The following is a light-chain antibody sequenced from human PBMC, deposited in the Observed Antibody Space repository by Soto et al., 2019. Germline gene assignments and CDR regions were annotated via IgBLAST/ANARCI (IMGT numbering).Light chain of an antibody. J-gene: IGKJ1*01. V-gene: IGKV3-11*01. Sequence: EIVLTQSPSTLSLSPWERATLSCRAIQIVSSYLAWYQRKPGQAQRLLIYDSSNRATGIPARFSGSGSWKDLTLTINRLEPEDFEVYYCQQCRSSTWTFGQVTKVDI. CDR3: QQCRSSTWT. CDR1: QIVSSY. CDR2: DSS.